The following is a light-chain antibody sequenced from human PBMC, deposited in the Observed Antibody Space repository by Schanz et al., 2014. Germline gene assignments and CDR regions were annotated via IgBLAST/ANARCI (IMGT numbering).Light chain of an antibody. J-gene: IGKJ4*01. CDR3: QQLNSYPLT. Sequence: EIVMTQSPATLSVSPGERATLSCRASQSVSSKLAWYQQKHGQAPRLLIYGASTRATGIPARFSGSGSGTEFTLTISSLQSEDFATYYCQQLNSYPLTFGGGTKVEIK. V-gene: IGKV3-15*01. CDR2: GAS. CDR1: QSVSSK.